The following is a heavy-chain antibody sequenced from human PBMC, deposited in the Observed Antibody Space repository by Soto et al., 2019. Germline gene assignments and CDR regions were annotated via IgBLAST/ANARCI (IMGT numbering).Heavy chain of an antibody. V-gene: IGHV2-5*02. D-gene: IGHD6-19*01. CDR1: GFSFSTTGVG. J-gene: IGHJ4*02. CDR2: IYWDDDK. CDR3: AHRQAQGIGLAGTFDS. Sequence: QITLKESGPTLVKPTQTLTLTCTFSGFSFSTTGVGVGWIRQPPGKALEWLALIYWDDDKRYSPSLKSRLTITKDTANNQVVLTMTNMDPVDTATYYCAHRQAQGIGLAGTFDSRGQGTLVTVSS.